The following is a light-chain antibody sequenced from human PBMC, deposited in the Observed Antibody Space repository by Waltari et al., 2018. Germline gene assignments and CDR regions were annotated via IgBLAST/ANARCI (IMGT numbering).Light chain of an antibody. V-gene: IGKV1-5*03. CDR2: KAS. CDR3: QQYKSYPLT. J-gene: IGKJ4*01. Sequence: DIQMTQSPSTLSASVGDRVTITCRASQSISSWLAWYQQKPGTAPKLLIYKASSLESGVPSRFSGSGSETEFTLTISSLQPDDFATYYCQQYKSYPLTFGGGTKVEIK. CDR1: QSISSW.